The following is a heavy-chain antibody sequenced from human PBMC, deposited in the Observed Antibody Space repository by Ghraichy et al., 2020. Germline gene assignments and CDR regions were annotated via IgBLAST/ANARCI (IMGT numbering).Heavy chain of an antibody. CDR3: ARVVGSGHFDI. J-gene: IGHJ3*02. D-gene: IGHD1-26*01. CDR1: GGSISSYY. Sequence: SETLSLTCTVSGGSISSYYWSWIRQPPGKGLEWIGYIYYSGSTNYNPSLKSRVTISVDTSKNQFSLKLSSVTAADTAVYYCARVVGSGHFDIWGQGTMVTVSS. V-gene: IGHV4-59*01. CDR2: IYYSGST.